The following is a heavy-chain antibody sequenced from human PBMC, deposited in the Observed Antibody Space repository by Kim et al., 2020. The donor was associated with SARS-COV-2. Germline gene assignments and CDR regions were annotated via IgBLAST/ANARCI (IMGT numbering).Heavy chain of an antibody. Sequence: SETLSLTCAVYGGSFSGYYWSWIRQPPGKGLEWIGEINHSGSTNYNPSLKSRVTISVDTSKNQFSLKLSSVTAADTAVYYCARGLGFAFLPAAMRGWFDPWGQGTLVTVSS. D-gene: IGHD2-2*01. CDR3: ARGLGFAFLPAAMRGWFDP. V-gene: IGHV4-34*01. J-gene: IGHJ5*02. CDR2: INHSGST. CDR1: GGSFSGYY.